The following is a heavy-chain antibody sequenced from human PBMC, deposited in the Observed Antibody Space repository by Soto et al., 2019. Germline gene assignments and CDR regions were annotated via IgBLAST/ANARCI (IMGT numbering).Heavy chain of an antibody. CDR3: ARDGIHLRYGMEV. D-gene: IGHD5-18*01. CDR1: GGAFIDYS. CDR2: ITHSGST. J-gene: IGHJ6*02. V-gene: IGHV4-34*01. Sequence: QVQLHQWGAGLLNPSETLSLTCAVSGGAFIDYSWSWIRQFPGRGLEWIGEITHSGSTNYNPSLKSRIAMSVDTSKRQFSLKMSSVTAAETAVYYCARDGIHLRYGMEVWGPGTTVTVAS.